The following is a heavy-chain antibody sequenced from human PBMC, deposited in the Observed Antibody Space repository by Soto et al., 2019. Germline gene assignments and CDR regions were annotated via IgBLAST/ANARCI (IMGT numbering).Heavy chain of an antibody. V-gene: IGHV4-30-4*01. CDR3: ARGRAYYYYGMDV. CDR2: IYYSGST. Sequence: SETLSLTCTVSGGSISSGDYYWSWIRQPPGKGLEWIGYIYYSGSTYYNPSLKSRVTISVDTSKNQFSLKLSSVTAADTAVYYCARGRAYYYYGMDVWGQGTTVTVSS. J-gene: IGHJ6*02. CDR1: GGSISSGDYY.